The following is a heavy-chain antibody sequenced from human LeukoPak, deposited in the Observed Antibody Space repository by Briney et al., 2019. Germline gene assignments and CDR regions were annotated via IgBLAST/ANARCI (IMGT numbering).Heavy chain of an antibody. D-gene: IGHD6-13*01. CDR1: GYTFTSYY. CDR2: INPSGGST. V-gene: IGHV1-46*01. CDR3: ARDGSPIAAAYFDY. J-gene: IGHJ4*02. Sequence: GASVKVSCKASGYTFTSYYMLWVRQAAGHGLEGRGIINPSGGSTSYAHKFQGRVTMTRETSTSTVYMELSSLRSEDTAVYYCARDGSPIAAAYFDYWGQGTLVTVSS.